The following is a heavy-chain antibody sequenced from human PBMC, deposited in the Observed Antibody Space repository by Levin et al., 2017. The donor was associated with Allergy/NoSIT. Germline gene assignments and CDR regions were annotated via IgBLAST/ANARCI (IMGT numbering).Heavy chain of an antibody. D-gene: IGHD2-8*01. Sequence: GESLKISCAASEFTFGSSAMTWVRQAPGKGLEWVSGISSSGGTTYYTDSVKGRFTISRDNSKNTLYLKMNSLRAEDTAVYYCAKCQGVRMVYATAGWFDPWGQGTLVTVSS. J-gene: IGHJ5*02. CDR3: AKCQGVRMVYATAGWFDP. CDR2: ISSSGGTT. V-gene: IGHV3-23*01. CDR1: EFTFGSSA.